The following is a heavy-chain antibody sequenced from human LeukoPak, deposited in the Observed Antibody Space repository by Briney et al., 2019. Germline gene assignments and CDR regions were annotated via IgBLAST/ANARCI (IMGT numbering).Heavy chain of an antibody. Sequence: PSETLSLTCAVYGGSFSGYYWSWIRQPPGKGLEWIGEINHSGSTNYNPSLKSRVTISVDTSKNQFSLKLSSVTAADTAVYYCARGDGSSGYLYYFDYWGQGTLVTVSS. J-gene: IGHJ4*02. CDR2: INHSGST. CDR3: ARGDGSSGYLYYFDY. V-gene: IGHV4-34*01. CDR1: GGSFSGYY. D-gene: IGHD3-22*01.